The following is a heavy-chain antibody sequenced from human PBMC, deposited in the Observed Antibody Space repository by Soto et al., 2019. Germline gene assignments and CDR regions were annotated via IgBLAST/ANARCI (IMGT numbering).Heavy chain of an antibody. J-gene: IGHJ3*02. CDR2: IYYSGST. V-gene: IGHV4-59*12. CDR1: GGSISSYY. Sequence: PSETLSLTCTVSGGSISSYYWSWIRQPPGKGLEWIGYIYYSGSTNYNPSLKGRVTISVDTSKNQFSMKLSSVTAAATAVYYCARVTESDAFDIWGEWTMVTVSS. CDR3: ARVTESDAFDI.